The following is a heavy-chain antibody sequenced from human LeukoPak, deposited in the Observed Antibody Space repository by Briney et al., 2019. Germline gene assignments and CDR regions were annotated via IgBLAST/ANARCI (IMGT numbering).Heavy chain of an antibody. J-gene: IGHJ5*02. CDR1: GYTFTSYA. D-gene: IGHD3-22*01. V-gene: IGHV1-18*01. CDR3: ARGLRYYYDSSGHNWFDP. CDR2: ISAYNGNT. Sequence: GASVKVSCKASGYTFTSYAMNWVRQAPGQGLEWMGWISAYNGNTNYAQKLQGRVTMTTDTSTSTAYMELRSLRSDDTAVYYCARGLRYYYDSSGHNWFDPWGQGTLVTVSS.